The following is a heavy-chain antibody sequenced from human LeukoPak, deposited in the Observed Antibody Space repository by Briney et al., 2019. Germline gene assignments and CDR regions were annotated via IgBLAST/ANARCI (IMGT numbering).Heavy chain of an antibody. Sequence: GGSLRLSCAASGFTFSNAWMSWVRQAPGKGLEWVANIRQDGSGKYYVDSVKGRFTISRDNAKNSLFLQMNSLRAEDTAVYYCVRDSYTNTWHFQDEDYWGQGTLVTVSS. D-gene: IGHD2-8*01. CDR2: IRQDGSGK. CDR1: GFTFSNAW. CDR3: VRDSYTNTWHFQDEDY. J-gene: IGHJ4*02. V-gene: IGHV3-7*01.